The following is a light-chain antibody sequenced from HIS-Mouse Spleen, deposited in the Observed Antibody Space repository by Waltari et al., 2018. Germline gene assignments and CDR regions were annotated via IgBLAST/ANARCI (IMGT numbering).Light chain of an antibody. CDR3: CSYAGSSTWV. CDR2: EGS. Sequence: QSALTQPASVSGSPGQSITISCTGTSRDVGSYTLVSWYQQPPGKAPKLRIYEGSKRPSGVSNRFSGSKSGNTASLTISGLQAEDEADYYCCSYAGSSTWVFGGGTKLTVL. V-gene: IGLV2-23*01. CDR1: SRDVGSYTL. J-gene: IGLJ3*02.